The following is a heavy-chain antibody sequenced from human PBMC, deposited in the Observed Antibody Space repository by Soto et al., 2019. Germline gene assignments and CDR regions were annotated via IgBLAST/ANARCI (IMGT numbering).Heavy chain of an antibody. CDR1: GYTFTSYG. D-gene: IGHD3-10*01. CDR3: ARDGGSGSPNYLDY. Sequence: ASVKVSCKASGYTFTSYGISWVRQAPGQGLEWMGWISTNNGNTNYAQKLQGRVTMTTDTSTSTAYMELRSLRSDDTAVYYCARDGGSGSPNYLDYWGQGTLVTVSS. J-gene: IGHJ4*01. CDR2: ISTNNGNT. V-gene: IGHV1-18*01.